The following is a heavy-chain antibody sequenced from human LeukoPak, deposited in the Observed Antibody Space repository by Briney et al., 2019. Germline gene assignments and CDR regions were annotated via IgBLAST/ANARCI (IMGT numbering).Heavy chain of an antibody. Sequence: PSETLSLTCTVSGVSISSSYSYWGWIRQPPGMGLEWIGSIYYSGNTYYNPSLMSRVTISVDTSKNQFSLNLSSVTAADTAVYFCARAPHFFDISGSRYYFDYWGQGTLVTVSS. CDR3: ARAPHFFDISGSRYYFDY. D-gene: IGHD3-22*01. CDR1: GVSISSSYSY. V-gene: IGHV4-39*07. CDR2: IYYSGNT. J-gene: IGHJ4*02.